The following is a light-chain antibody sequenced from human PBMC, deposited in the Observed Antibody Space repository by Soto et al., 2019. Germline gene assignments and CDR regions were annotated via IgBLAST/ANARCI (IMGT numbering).Light chain of an antibody. CDR1: SSDVGGYNY. CDR3: SSYTRSNTYV. CDR2: DVT. J-gene: IGLJ1*01. V-gene: IGLV2-14*03. Sequence: QSVLTQPASASGAPGQSITISCTGTSSDVGGYNYVSWYQQHPGKAPKLMIFDVTNRPSGVSNRFSGSKSGNTASLTISGLQAEDEGDYYCSSYTRSNTYVFGTGTKLNVL.